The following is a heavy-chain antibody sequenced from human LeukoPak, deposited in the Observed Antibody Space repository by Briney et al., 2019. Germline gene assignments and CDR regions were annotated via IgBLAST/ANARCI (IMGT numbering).Heavy chain of an antibody. V-gene: IGHV3-21*01. CDR3: ARVVPAAIGYYFDY. Sequence: PGGSLRLSCAASGFTFSSYNMNWVRQAPGKGLEWVSSVSSSSSYIYYADSVKGRFTVSRDNAKNSLYLQMNSLRAEDTAVYYCARVVPAAIGYYFDYWGQGTLVTVSS. J-gene: IGHJ4*02. CDR1: GFTFSSYN. CDR2: VSSSSSYI. D-gene: IGHD2-2*01.